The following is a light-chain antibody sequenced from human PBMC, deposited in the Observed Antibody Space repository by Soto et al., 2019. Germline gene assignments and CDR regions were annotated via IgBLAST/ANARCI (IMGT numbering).Light chain of an antibody. CDR3: CAYTGSITSVV. Sequence: QSVLTQPASVSGSPGQSISISCTGTSSDVGSFNLVSWYQQHLGKAPQLLIYEDTKRLAGVSNRFSCSKSGNTASLTISGLQAEDEADYYCCAYTGSITSVVFGGGTKLTVL. V-gene: IGLV2-23*01. CDR2: EDT. CDR1: SSDVGSFNL. J-gene: IGLJ2*01.